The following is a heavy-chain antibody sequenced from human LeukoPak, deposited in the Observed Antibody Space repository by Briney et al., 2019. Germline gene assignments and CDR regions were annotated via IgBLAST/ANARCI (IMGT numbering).Heavy chain of an antibody. CDR2: INHSGST. CDR3: AAGSGSYSH. CDR1: GGSFSGYY. V-gene: IGHV4-34*01. D-gene: IGHD3-10*01. J-gene: IGHJ4*02. Sequence: SETLSLTCAVYGGSFSGYYWSWIRQPPGKGLEWIGEINHSGSTYYNPSLKSRVTISVDTSKNQFSLKLSSVTAADTAVYYCAAGSGSYSHWGQGTLVTVSS.